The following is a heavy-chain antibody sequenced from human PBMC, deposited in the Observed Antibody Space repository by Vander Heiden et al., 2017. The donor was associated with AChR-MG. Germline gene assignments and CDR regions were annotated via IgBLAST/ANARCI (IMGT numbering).Heavy chain of an antibody. CDR3: ARSRIVGASYYFDY. CDR1: GGSISTGGYS. CDR2: IYHSGNT. Sequence: QLQLQESGSGLVKPSQTLSLTCAVSGGSISTGGYSWSWIRQPPGKGLEWIGYIYHSGNTFYNPSLRSRLTISVDRSKNQFSLTLTSVTAADTAVYYCARSRIVGASYYFDYWGQGTLGTVSS. V-gene: IGHV4-30-2*01. D-gene: IGHD1-26*01. J-gene: IGHJ4*02.